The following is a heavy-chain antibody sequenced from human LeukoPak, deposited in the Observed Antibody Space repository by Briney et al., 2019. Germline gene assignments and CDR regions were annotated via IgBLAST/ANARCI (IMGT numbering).Heavy chain of an antibody. D-gene: IGHD3-3*01. V-gene: IGHV1-18*04. CDR1: GYTFTSYG. CDR2: ISAYNGNT. Sequence: ASVKVSCKASGYTFTSYGISWVRQAPGQGLEWMGWISAYNGNTNYAQKLQDRVTMTTDTSTNTAYMELRSLRSDDTAVYYCARDHPTIFGGVILESNDAFDIWGQGTMVTVSS. CDR3: ARDHPTIFGGVILESNDAFDI. J-gene: IGHJ3*02.